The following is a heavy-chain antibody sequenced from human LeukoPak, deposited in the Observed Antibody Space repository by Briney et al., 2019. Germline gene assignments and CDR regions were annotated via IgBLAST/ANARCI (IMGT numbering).Heavy chain of an antibody. CDR1: GFTFSNYW. D-gene: IGHD6-19*01. CDR2: IDTDGSAT. V-gene: IGHV3-74*03. J-gene: IGHJ4*02. Sequence: GGSLRLSCAASGFTFSNYWMHRVRQVPGKGLVWVSYIDTDGSATKYADSVKGRFTISRDNSKNTLYLQMNSLRAEDTAVYYCARERRKYSSGWYDYWGQGTLVTVSS. CDR3: ARERRKYSSGWYDY.